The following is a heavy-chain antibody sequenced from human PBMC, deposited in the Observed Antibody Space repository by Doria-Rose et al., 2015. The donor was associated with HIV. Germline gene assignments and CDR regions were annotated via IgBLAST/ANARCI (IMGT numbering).Heavy chain of an antibody. CDR3: ARVLSGTYDY. CDR2: IFYTGST. D-gene: IGHD1-26*01. J-gene: IGHJ4*02. V-gene: IGHV4-59*01. Sequence: QVQLGESGPGLVKPSETLSLTCSVSGGSISHYYWSWIRQPPGKGLEYIGDIFYTGSTNYSTSLKSRVSISIDTSKNKFSLRLSSVTAADTAVYYCARVLSGTYDYWGQGTLVTVSS. CDR1: GGSISHYY.